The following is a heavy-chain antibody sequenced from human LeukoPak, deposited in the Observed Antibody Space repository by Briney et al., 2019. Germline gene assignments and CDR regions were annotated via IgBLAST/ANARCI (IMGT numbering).Heavy chain of an antibody. D-gene: IGHD3-3*01. CDR2: MHYTGST. V-gene: IGHV4-39*07. J-gene: IGHJ5*02. CDR3: ARDPRQGGDFWSATNWFDP. Sequence: PSETLSLTCTVSGASINSASYYWAWVRQPPGKGREWIASMHYTGSTYFNPSLKSRVTISVDTSKNHFSLNLNSVTAADTAVYYCARDPRQGGDFWSATNWFDPWGQGTLVTVSS. CDR1: GASINSASYY.